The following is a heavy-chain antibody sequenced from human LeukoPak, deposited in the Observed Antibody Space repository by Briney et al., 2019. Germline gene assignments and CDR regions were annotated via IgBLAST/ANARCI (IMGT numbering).Heavy chain of an antibody. D-gene: IGHD6-13*01. J-gene: IGHJ4*02. CDR3: AGDHPLIAAAGGYFDY. CDR1: GGSISSSSYY. CDR2: IYYSGST. Sequence: SETLSLTCTVSGGSISSSSYYWGWIRQPPGKGLEWIGSIYYSGSTYYNPSLKSRVTISVDTSKNQFSLKLSSVTAADTAVYYCAGDHPLIAAAGGYFDYWGQGTLVTVSS. V-gene: IGHV4-39*07.